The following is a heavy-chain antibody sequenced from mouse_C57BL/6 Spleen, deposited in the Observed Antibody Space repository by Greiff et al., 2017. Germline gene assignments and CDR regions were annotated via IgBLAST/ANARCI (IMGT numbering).Heavy chain of an antibody. CDR1: GFTFSDYY. CDR2: INYDGSST. Sequence: EVQLVESEGGLVQPGSSMKLSCTASGFTFSDYYMAWVRQVPEKGLEWVANINYDGSSTYYLDSLKSRFIISRDNAKNILYLQMSSLKSEDTATYSCARVITTVVAHWYFDVWGTGTTVTVSS. V-gene: IGHV5-16*01. CDR3: ARVITTVVAHWYFDV. D-gene: IGHD1-1*01. J-gene: IGHJ1*03.